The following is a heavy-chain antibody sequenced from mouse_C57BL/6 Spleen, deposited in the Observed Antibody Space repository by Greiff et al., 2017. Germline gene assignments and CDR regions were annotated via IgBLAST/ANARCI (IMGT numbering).Heavy chain of an antibody. CDR1: GFNIKDDY. J-gene: IGHJ2*01. V-gene: IGHV14-4*01. D-gene: IGHD2-4*01. CDR3: TRYYDYIYFDY. Sequence: EVQVVESGAELVRPGASVKLSCTASGFNIKDDYMHWVKQRPEQGLEWIGWIDPENGDTEYASKFQGKATITADTSSNTAYLQLSSLTSEDTAVYYCTRYYDYIYFDYWGQGTTLTVSS. CDR2: IDPENGDT.